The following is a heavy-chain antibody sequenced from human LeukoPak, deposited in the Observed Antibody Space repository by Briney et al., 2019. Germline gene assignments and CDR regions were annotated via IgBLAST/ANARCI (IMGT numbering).Heavy chain of an antibody. D-gene: IGHD6-19*01. CDR1: GGSISDSPYS. J-gene: IGHJ5*02. CDR2: MYYSGTT. CDR3: AEEGSGPQGWFDP. Sequence: SETLSLTCSVSGGSISDSPYSWGWIRQPPGKGLEWIGSMYYSGTTYYNPSLKSRVSISVDTSKNHLSLKLSSVTAADTAVYYCAEEGSGPQGWFDPWGQGTLVTVSS. V-gene: IGHV4-39*02.